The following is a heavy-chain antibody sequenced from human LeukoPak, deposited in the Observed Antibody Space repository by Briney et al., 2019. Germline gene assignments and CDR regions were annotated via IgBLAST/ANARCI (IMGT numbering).Heavy chain of an antibody. Sequence: PSETLSLTCTVSGGSISSYYWSWIRQPPGKGLEWIGYIYYSGSTNYNPSLKSRVTISVDTSKNQFSLKLSSVTAADTAVYYCARGLANDITKPGCAGYWGQGTLVTVSS. D-gene: IGHD3-9*01. J-gene: IGHJ4*02. CDR3: ARGLANDITKPGCAGY. CDR1: GGSISSYY. V-gene: IGHV4-59*01. CDR2: IYYSGST.